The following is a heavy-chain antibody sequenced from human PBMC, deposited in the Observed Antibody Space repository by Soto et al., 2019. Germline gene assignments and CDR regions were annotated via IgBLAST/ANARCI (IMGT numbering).Heavy chain of an antibody. V-gene: IGHV1-3*01. CDR3: VRRLVSATGIDWFDS. D-gene: IGHD6-13*01. CDR2: INAANGDT. CDR1: GYTFTSYG. J-gene: IGHJ5*01. Sequence: QVQLVQSGTEVKKPGASVKVSCKASGYTFTSYGIHWVRQAPGQRLEWMGWINAANGDTKYSPKFQGRVTTTRDTSASTAYMELSSLRSEDTAVYYCVRRLVSATGIDWFDSWGQGTLVTVSS.